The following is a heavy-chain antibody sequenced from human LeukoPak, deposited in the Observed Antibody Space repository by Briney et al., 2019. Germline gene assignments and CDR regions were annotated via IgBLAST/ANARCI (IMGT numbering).Heavy chain of an antibody. CDR1: GGSIGGYY. J-gene: IGHJ6*03. V-gene: IGHV4-59*01. CDR2: IFYSGYTT. Sequence: PSETLSLTCTVSGGSIGGYYWTWIRQAPGKGLEWIGYIFYSGYTTKYNPSLKSRVTISLDTSKNQFSLKLSSVTAADTAVYYCARLYQQSKWKYYYYYMDVWGKGTAVTVSS. CDR3: ARLYQQSKWKYYYYYMDV. D-gene: IGHD1-1*01.